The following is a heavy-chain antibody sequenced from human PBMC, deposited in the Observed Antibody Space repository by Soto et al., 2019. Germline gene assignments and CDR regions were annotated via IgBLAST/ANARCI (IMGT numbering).Heavy chain of an antibody. CDR3: AKDMYSSTSCPVN. CDR1: GFTFDDYA. D-gene: IGHD6-6*01. J-gene: IGHJ4*02. V-gene: IGHV3-9*01. CDR2: INWNGGSI. Sequence: GGSLRLSCAASGFTFDDYAMHWVRQAPGKGLEWVSSINWNGGSIAYADSVKGRFTVSRDNAKNSLCLQMNSLRVEDTALYYCAKDMYSSTSCPVNWGQGTLVTVSS.